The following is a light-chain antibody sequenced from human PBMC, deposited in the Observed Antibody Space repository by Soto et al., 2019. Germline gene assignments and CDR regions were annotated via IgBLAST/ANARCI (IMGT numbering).Light chain of an antibody. V-gene: IGKV3-20*01. CDR2: GAS. CDR3: QQYGSSPPP. J-gene: IGKJ5*01. CDR1: QSISTSY. Sequence: VMTQSPATLSVSPGERATLSCRASQSISTSYLAWYQQKPGQAPRLLIYGASSRATGIPDRFSGSGSGTDFTLTISRLEPEDFAVYYCQQYGSSPPPFGQGTRLEIK.